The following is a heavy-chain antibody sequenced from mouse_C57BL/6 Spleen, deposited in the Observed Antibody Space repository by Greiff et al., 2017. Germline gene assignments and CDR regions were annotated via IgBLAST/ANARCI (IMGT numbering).Heavy chain of an antibody. D-gene: IGHD2-4*01. V-gene: IGHV1-69*01. CDR3: ARRDDYGGGYYAMDY. Sequence: QVQLQQPGAELVMPGASVKLSCKASGYTFTSYWMHWVKQRPGQGLEWIGEIDPSDSYTNYNQKFKGKSTLTVDKSSSTAYMQLSSLTSEDSAVYYGARRDDYGGGYYAMDYWGQGTSVTVSS. CDR2: IDPSDSYT. CDR1: GYTFTSYW. J-gene: IGHJ4*01.